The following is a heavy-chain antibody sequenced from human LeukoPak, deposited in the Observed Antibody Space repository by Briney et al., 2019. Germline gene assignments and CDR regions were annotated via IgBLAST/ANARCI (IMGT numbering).Heavy chain of an antibody. D-gene: IGHD1-26*01. CDR3: ARCSGNYYNAFDI. V-gene: IGHV4-4*07. J-gene: IGHJ3*02. CDR2: IYTSGST. CDR1: GGSISSYY. Sequence: SETLSLTCTVSGGSISSYYWSWIRQPAGKGLEWIGRIYTSGSTNYNPSLESRITMSVDTSNNQFSLKLSSVTAADTAVYYCARCSGNYYNAFDIWGQGTMVTVPS.